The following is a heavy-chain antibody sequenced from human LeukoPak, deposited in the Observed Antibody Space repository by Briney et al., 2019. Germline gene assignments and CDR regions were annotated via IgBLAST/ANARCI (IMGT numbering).Heavy chain of an antibody. CDR1: GYTFTGYG. CDR2: ISAYNGNT. V-gene: IGHV1-18*01. D-gene: IGHD3-10*01. CDR3: ARDYYGSGSYYNPTLDY. Sequence: ASVKVSCKASGYTFTGYGISWVRQAPGQGLEWMGWISAYNGNTNYAQKLQGRVTMTTDTSTSTAYMELRSLRSDDTAVYYCARDYYGSGSYYNPTLDYWGQGTLVTVSS. J-gene: IGHJ4*02.